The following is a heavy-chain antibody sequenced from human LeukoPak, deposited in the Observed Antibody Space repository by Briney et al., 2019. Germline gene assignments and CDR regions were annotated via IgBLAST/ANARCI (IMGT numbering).Heavy chain of an antibody. J-gene: IGHJ4*02. CDR3: ARDILTGYSLYYFDY. CDR2: IKQDGSEK. V-gene: IGHV3-7*01. Sequence: GGSLRLSCAASGFTFSSYWMSWVRQAPGKGLEWVANIKQDGSEKYYVDSVKGRFTISGDNAKNSLYLQMNSLRAEDTAVYYCARDILTGYSLYYFDYWGQGTLVTVPS. CDR1: GFTFSSYW. D-gene: IGHD3-9*01.